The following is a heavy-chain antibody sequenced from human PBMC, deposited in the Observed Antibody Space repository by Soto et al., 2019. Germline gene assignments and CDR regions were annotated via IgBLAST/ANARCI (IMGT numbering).Heavy chain of an antibody. J-gene: IGHJ4*02. V-gene: IGHV1-69*13. CDR2: IIPIFGTA. D-gene: IGHD3-22*01. CDR3: AGSNYYDSSGYYPLDY. Sequence: SVKVSCKASGGTFSSYTISWVRQAPGQGLEWMGGIIPIFGTANYAQKFQGRVTITADESTSTAYMELSSLRSEDTAVYYCAGSNYYDSSGYYPLDYWRQGTLVTGSS. CDR1: GGTFSSYT.